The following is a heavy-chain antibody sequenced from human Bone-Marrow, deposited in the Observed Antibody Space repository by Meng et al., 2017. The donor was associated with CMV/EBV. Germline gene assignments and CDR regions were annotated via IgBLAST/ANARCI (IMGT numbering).Heavy chain of an antibody. V-gene: IGHV5-10-1*01. CDR3: ARHSSSSWPLDY. Sequence: CKGSGYSYTSYWISWVRQMPGKGLEWVGRIDPRDSYTNYSPSFQGHVTISADKSISTAYLQWSSLKASDTAMYYCARHSSSSWPLDYWGQGTLVTVSS. J-gene: IGHJ4*02. CDR2: IDPRDSYT. CDR1: GYSYTSYW. D-gene: IGHD6-13*01.